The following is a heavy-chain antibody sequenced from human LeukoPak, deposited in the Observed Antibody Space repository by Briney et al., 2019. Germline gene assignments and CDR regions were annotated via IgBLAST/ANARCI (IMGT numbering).Heavy chain of an antibody. J-gene: IGHJ6*03. Sequence: PGGSLRLSCAASRFTFSSYGMHWVRQAPGKGLEWVSAITSSGGGTYYADSVKGRFTISRDNSKNTLYLQMNSLRAEDTAVYYCAKNGDRGAYCSGGSCYPYFYYYMDVWGKGTTVTISS. CDR1: RFTFSSYG. CDR3: AKNGDRGAYCSGGSCYPYFYYYMDV. D-gene: IGHD2-15*01. V-gene: IGHV3-23*01. CDR2: ITSSGGGT.